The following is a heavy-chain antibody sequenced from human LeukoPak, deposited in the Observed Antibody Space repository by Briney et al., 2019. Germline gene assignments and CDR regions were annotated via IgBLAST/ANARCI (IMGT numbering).Heavy chain of an antibody. Sequence: PGGSLRLSCAASGFTLSSYAMSWVRQGPGKGLEWVSAISVSGNTYHADSVKGRFTISRDNTKNSLYLHMSSLRADDTAVYFCATVAGYFDYWGQGTLVTVSS. D-gene: IGHD2-21*01. CDR1: GFTLSSYA. CDR2: ISVSGNT. CDR3: ATVAGYFDY. J-gene: IGHJ4*02. V-gene: IGHV3-23*01.